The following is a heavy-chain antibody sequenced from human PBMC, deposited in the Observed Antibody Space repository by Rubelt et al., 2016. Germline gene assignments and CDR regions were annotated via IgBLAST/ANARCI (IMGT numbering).Heavy chain of an antibody. J-gene: IGHJ4*02. V-gene: IGHV1-18*01. Sequence: NYAQKLQGRVTMTTDTSTSTAYMELRSLRSDDTAVYYCARTTYYEFWSGSPNYFDYWGQGTLVTVSS. CDR3: ARTTYYEFWSGSPNYFDY. D-gene: IGHD3-3*01.